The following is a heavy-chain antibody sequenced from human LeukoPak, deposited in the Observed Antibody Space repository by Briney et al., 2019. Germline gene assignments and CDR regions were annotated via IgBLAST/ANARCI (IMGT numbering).Heavy chain of an antibody. J-gene: IGHJ3*02. V-gene: IGHV3-48*01. CDR1: GFTFSSYS. CDR2: ISSSSSTT. Sequence: PGGSLRLSCAASGFTFSSYSMNWVRQAPGKGLEWVSYISSSSSTTYYADSVKGRFTISRDNAKNSLYLQMNSLRADDTAVYYCARDLSWGAFIWGQGTMVTVSS. CDR3: ARDLSWGAFI. D-gene: IGHD3-16*01.